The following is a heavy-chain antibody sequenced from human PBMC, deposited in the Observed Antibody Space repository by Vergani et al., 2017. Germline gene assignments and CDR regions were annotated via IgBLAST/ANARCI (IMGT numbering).Heavy chain of an antibody. CDR2: IYWNDDK. CDR3: AHSEDYDFWSGNDAFDI. CDR1: GFSLSTSGVG. Sequence: QITLKESGPTLVKPTQTLTLTCTSSGFSLSTSGVGVGWIRQPPGKALEWLALIYWNDDKRYSPSLKSRLTITKDTSKNQVVLTMTNMDPVDTATYYCAHSEDYDFWSGNDAFDIWGQGTMVTVSS. J-gene: IGHJ3*02. D-gene: IGHD3-3*01. V-gene: IGHV2-5*01.